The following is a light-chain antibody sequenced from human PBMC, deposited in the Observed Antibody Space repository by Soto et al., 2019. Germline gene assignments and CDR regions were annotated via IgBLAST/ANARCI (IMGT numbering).Light chain of an antibody. CDR3: PQRSTWPPIT. V-gene: IGKV3-11*01. CDR1: QSIRSY. Sequence: EILLTQSPATLSLSPGERSTLSCRSSQSIRSYLAWYQQEPGQAPRLVIYDASNRATGVPARFSGSGSGTDFTLTISSLEPEDFAVYYCPQRSTWPPITFGQGTRLEIK. CDR2: DAS. J-gene: IGKJ5*01.